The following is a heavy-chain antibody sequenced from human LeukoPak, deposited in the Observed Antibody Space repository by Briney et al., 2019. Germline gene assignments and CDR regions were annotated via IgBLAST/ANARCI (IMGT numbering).Heavy chain of an antibody. CDR1: GYTFTSYD. D-gene: IGHD2-2*01. Sequence: GASVKVSCKASGYTFTSYDINWVRQATGQGLEWMGWMNPNSGNTGYAQKFQGRVTMTRNTSISTAYMELSSLRSEDTAVYYCARLNLVSTSFYYYYMDVWGRGTTVTVSS. J-gene: IGHJ6*03. CDR3: ARLNLVSTSFYYYYMDV. V-gene: IGHV1-8*01. CDR2: MNPNSGNT.